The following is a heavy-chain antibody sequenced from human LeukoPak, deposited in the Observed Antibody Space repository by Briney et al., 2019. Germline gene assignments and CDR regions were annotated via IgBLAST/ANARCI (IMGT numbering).Heavy chain of an antibody. CDR1: GGSISSYY. CDR3: ARESRDVETEGFDY. D-gene: IGHD5-24*01. CDR2: IYYSANI. V-gene: IGHV4-59*01. J-gene: IGHJ4*02. Sequence: SETLSLTCTVSGGSISSYYWSWIRQPPGKRLEWIGYIYYSANIKYNPSLKSRVTISVDTSKNQFSLKLTSVTAADTAVYYCARESRDVETEGFDYWGQGTLVTVSS.